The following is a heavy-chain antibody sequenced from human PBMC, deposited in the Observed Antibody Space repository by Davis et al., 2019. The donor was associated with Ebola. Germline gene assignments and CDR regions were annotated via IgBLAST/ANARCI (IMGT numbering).Heavy chain of an antibody. J-gene: IGHJ4*02. CDR1: GFTFRESW. CDR2: MLHDGSEK. V-gene: IGHV3-7*03. D-gene: IGHD3-16*01. CDR3: TRYCHYPDCSYFDC. Sequence: GESLKISCAASGFTFRESWMAWVRQAPGTGLEWLANMLHDGSEKYSAGPVKGRFTISRDNARNSFYLQMNSLRAEDTATYYCTRYCHYPDCSYFDCWGQGTVVAVSS.